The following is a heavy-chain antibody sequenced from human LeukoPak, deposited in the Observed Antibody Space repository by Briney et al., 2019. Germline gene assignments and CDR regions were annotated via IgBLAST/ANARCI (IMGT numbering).Heavy chain of an antibody. CDR2: IYHSGST. J-gene: IGHJ5*02. D-gene: IGHD2-15*01. Sequence: PSQTLSLTCTVSGGSISSGGYYWSWTRQPPGKGLEWIGYIYHSGSTYYNPSLKSRVTISVDRSKNQFSLKLSSVTAADTAVYYCARGKRVVVVAATPCWFDPWGQGTLVTVSS. V-gene: IGHV4-30-2*01. CDR1: GGSISSGGYY. CDR3: ARGKRVVVVAATPCWFDP.